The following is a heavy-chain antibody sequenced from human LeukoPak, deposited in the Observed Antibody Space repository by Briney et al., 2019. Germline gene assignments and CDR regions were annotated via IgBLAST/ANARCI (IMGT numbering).Heavy chain of an antibody. CDR1: GGSFSGYY. D-gene: IGHD3-10*01. V-gene: IGHV4-34*01. CDR2: INHSGST. J-gene: IGHJ6*03. CDR3: ARGPSRITMVRGYYYYYYMDV. Sequence: SETLSLTCAVYGGSFSGYYWSWIRQPPGKGLEWIGEINHSGSTNYNPSLKSRVTISVDTSKNQFSLKLSSVTAADTAVYYCARGPSRITMVRGYYYYYYMDVWGKGTTVTVSS.